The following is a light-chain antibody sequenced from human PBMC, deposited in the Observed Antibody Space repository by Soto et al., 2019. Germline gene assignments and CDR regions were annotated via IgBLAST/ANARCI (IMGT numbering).Light chain of an antibody. J-gene: IGKJ1*01. CDR3: QQYYSFPWT. V-gene: IGKV1D-8*01. Sequence: IQMTQSPSSLSASVGDRVTITCRTSQRIDSYLAWYQQKPGKAPELLIYAASTLQSGVPSRFSGSGSGTDFTLTISCLQSEDFATYYCQQYYSFPWTFGQGTKVDIK. CDR1: QRIDSY. CDR2: AAS.